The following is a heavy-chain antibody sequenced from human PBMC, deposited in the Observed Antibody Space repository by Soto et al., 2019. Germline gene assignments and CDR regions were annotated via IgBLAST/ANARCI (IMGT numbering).Heavy chain of an antibody. D-gene: IGHD6-19*01. Sequence: GGSLRLSCAASGFTFSSYGMHWVRQAPGKGLEWVAVIWYDGSNKYYADSVKGRFTISRDNSKITLYLQMNSLRAEDTAVYYCARGIAVAGRYYYGMDVWGQGTTVTVSS. V-gene: IGHV3-33*01. J-gene: IGHJ6*02. CDR3: ARGIAVAGRYYYGMDV. CDR2: IWYDGSNK. CDR1: GFTFSSYG.